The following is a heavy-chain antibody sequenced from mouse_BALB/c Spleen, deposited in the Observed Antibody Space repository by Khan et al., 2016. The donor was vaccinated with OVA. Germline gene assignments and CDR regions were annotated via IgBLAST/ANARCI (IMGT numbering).Heavy chain of an antibody. CDR1: GYTFTDYY. D-gene: IGHD4-1*01. CDR2: IYPGIGNT. V-gene: IGHV1-77*01. CDR3: ARSGTGSFLY. Sequence: VQLVESGAELARPGASVKLSCKASGYTFTDYYINWVRQRTGQGLEWIGDIYPGIGNTYYNEKFKGKATLTADKSSSTAYMQLSSLTSEDSAVYFCARSGTGSFLYWGQGTLVTVSA. J-gene: IGHJ3*01.